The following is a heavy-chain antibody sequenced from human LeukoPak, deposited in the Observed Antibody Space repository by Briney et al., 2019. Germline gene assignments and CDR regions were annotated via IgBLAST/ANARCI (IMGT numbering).Heavy chain of an antibody. Sequence: PGGSLRLSCAASGFTFSSYAMSWVRQAPGKGLEWVSAISGSGGSTYYADSVKGRFTISRDNSKNTLYLQMNSLRAEDTAVYYCAKALYPGYNWNDGGDYWGQGTLVTVSS. D-gene: IGHD1-1*01. CDR1: GFTFSSYA. V-gene: IGHV3-23*01. CDR2: ISGSGGST. CDR3: AKALYPGYNWNDGGDY. J-gene: IGHJ4*02.